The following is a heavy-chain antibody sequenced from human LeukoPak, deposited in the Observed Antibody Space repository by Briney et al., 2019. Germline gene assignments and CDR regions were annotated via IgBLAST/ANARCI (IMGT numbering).Heavy chain of an antibody. J-gene: IGHJ4*02. D-gene: IGHD5-12*01. V-gene: IGHV4-39*07. CDR2: IYYNGRT. Sequence: SETLSLTCTVSGDSINNNNYYWGWIRQPPGEGLEWIGNIYYNGRTYYSPSLKSRGTISVDTSKNQFSLKLSSVTAADTAVYYCARLATKVGQYYFDYWGQGTLVTVSS. CDR1: GDSINNNNYY. CDR3: ARLATKVGQYYFDY.